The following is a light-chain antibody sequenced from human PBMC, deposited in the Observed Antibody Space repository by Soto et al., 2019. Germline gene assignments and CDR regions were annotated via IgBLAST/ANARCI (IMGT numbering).Light chain of an antibody. Sequence: QSALTQPPSASGSPGQSVTISCTGTNSDVVGYNYVSCYQQYPGKAPKLLIYEVTNLPSGVPDRFSGSKSGNTAYLTVSGPQAEDEADYYGTSFEGSAKWVFGGGTKQTVL. CDR3: TSFEGSAKWV. V-gene: IGLV2-8*01. CDR2: EVT. CDR1: NSDVVGYNY. J-gene: IGLJ3*02.